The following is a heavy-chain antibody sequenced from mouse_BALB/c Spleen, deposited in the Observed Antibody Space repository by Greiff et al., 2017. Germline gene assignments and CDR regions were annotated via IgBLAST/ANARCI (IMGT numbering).Heavy chain of an antibody. Sequence: DVKLVESGGGLVKPGGSLKLSCAASGFAFSSYDMSWVRQTPEKRLEWVAYISSGGGSTYYPDTVKGRFTISRDNAKNTLYLQMSSLKSEDTAMYYCARCYGNNPFDDWGQGTTLTVSS. CDR3: ARCYGNNPFDD. V-gene: IGHV5-12-1*01. CDR2: ISSGGGST. CDR1: GFAFSSYD. J-gene: IGHJ2*01. D-gene: IGHD2-1*01.